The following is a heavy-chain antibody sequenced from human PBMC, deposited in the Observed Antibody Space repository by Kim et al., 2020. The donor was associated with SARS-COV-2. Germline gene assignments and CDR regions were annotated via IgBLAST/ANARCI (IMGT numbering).Heavy chain of an antibody. Sequence: GGSLRLSCAASGLTFSSYGMHWVRQAPGKGLEWVAVISYDGSNKYYADSVKGRFTISRDNSKNTLYLQMNSLRAEDTAVYYCARRGGVVVPSAIGLEGMGVGGQGTTVTVSS. CDR1: GLTFSSYG. V-gene: IGHV3-33*05. D-gene: IGHD2-2*02. CDR2: ISYDGSNK. CDR3: ARRGGVVVPSAIGLEGMGV. J-gene: IGHJ6*02.